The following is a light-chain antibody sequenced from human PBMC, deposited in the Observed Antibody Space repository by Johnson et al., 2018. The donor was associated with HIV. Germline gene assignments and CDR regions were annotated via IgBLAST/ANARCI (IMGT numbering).Light chain of an antibody. CDR3: GTWDSSLSAGV. Sequence: QSVFTQPPSVSAAPGQKVTISCSGSSSNIGNNYVSWYQQLPGTAPKLLIYDNNKRPSGTPDRFSGSQSGTSATLGITRLQTGDEADYYCGTWDSSLSAGVFGTGTKVTVL. CDR2: DNN. CDR1: SSNIGNNY. J-gene: IGLJ1*01. V-gene: IGLV1-51*01.